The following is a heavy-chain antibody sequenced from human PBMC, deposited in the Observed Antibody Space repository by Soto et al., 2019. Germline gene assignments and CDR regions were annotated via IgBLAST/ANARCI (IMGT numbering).Heavy chain of an antibody. V-gene: IGHV3-66*01. CDR3: ARDPWAADY. CDR1: GFTVSTKY. Sequence: GGSLRLSCAASGFTVSTKYMSWVRQAPGKGLEWVSVIYSGGSTFYADSVRGRFTISRDNSKNTVNLQMDSLRAEDTAVYYCARDPWAADYWGQGTLVTVSS. CDR2: IYSGGST. J-gene: IGHJ4*02. D-gene: IGHD3-16*01.